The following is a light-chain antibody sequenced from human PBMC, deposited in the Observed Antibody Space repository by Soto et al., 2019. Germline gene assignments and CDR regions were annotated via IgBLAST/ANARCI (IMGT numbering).Light chain of an antibody. J-gene: IGKJ4*01. CDR2: AAS. V-gene: IGKV1-27*01. Sequence: DIQMTQSPSSLSASVGDRVTITCRASQGISTYLAWYQQIPGKVPKLLISAASTLQSGVPSRFSGSGSGTDFTLTISSRQPEDVATYYCQKYTNVPAFGGGTKVEIK. CDR3: QKYTNVPA. CDR1: QGISTY.